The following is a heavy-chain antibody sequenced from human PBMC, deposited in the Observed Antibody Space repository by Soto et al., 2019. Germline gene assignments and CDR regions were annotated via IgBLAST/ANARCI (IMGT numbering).Heavy chain of an antibody. J-gene: IGHJ6*02. Sequence: TLSLTCAVSGGSFRGFYWTWIRQPPGKGLEWLARIDWEDTKLYSTSLKTRLTISKDTSKNQVVLTMTNVDPADTGTYYCARAFYGMDVWGQGTTVTVSS. V-gene: IGHV2-70*16. CDR3: ARAFYGMDV. CDR2: IDWEDTK. CDR1: GGSFRGFY.